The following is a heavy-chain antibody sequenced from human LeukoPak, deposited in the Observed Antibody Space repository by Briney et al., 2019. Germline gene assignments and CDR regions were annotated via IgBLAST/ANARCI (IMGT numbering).Heavy chain of an antibody. J-gene: IGHJ4*02. CDR1: GFTVSSNF. CDR2: IYTSGIT. Sequence: PGGSLRLSCAVSGFTVSSNFMSWVRQAPGKGPEWVSVIYTSGITYYADSVRGRFTISRDNSKNTLYLQMDSLTAEDTAVYYCAREDAGGTYSFVYWGQGILVTVSS. D-gene: IGHD1-26*01. CDR3: AREDAGGTYSFVY. V-gene: IGHV3-66*01.